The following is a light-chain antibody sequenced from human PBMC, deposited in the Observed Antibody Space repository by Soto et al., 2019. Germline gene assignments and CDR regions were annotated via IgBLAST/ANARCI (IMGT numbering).Light chain of an antibody. CDR2: DVA. V-gene: IGLV2-11*01. Sequence: QSALTQPRSVSGSPGQSVTISCSGTSSDVGAYNHVSWYQQHPGKAPKLVIYDVAKRPSGVPDRFSGSKSGNTASLTISGLQTEDEADYYCSSYAGSSNVFGTGTKLTVL. J-gene: IGLJ1*01. CDR1: SSDVGAYNH. CDR3: SSYAGSSNV.